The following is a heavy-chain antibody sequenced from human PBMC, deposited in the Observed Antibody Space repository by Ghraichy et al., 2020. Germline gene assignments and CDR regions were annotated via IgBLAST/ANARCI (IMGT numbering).Heavy chain of an antibody. CDR3: ARWRANWGYCSGGSCLREGFNEYYFDY. D-gene: IGHD2-15*01. J-gene: IGHJ4*02. CDR2: ISSSSSYT. Sequence: GGSLRLSCAASGFTFSDYYMSWIRQAPGKGLEWVSYISSSSSYTNYADSVKGRFTISRDNAKNSLYLQMNSLRAEETAVYYCARWRANWGYCSGGSCLREGFNEYYFDYWGQGTLVTVSS. CDR1: GFTFSDYY. V-gene: IGHV3-11*03.